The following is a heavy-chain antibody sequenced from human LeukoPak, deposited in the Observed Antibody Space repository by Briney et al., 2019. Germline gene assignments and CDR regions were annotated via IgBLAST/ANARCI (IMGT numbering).Heavy chain of an antibody. CDR2: IYYSGGT. Sequence: SETLSLTCTVSGGSISSYYWSWIRQPPGKGLEWIGYIYYSGGTNYNPSLKSRVTISVDTSKNQFSLKLSSVTAADTAVYYCARGSSSGPWAFDIWGQGTMVTVSS. D-gene: IGHD2-15*01. V-gene: IGHV4-59*08. J-gene: IGHJ3*02. CDR3: ARGSSSGPWAFDI. CDR1: GGSISSYY.